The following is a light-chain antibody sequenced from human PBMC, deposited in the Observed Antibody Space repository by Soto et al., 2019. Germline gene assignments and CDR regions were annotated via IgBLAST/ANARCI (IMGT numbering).Light chain of an antibody. Sequence: EIVLTQSPGTLSLSPGERATLSCRASPSVSSSYLAWYQQKPGQAPRLLIYGASSRATGIPDRFSGSGSGTDVTLPISRLEPEDFAVYYCQQYGSSPPHTFGQGTKLEIK. J-gene: IGKJ2*01. CDR2: GAS. V-gene: IGKV3-20*01. CDR1: PSVSSSY. CDR3: QQYGSSPPHT.